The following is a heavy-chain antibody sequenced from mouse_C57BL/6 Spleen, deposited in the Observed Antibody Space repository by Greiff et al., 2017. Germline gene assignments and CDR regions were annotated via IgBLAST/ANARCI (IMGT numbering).Heavy chain of an antibody. J-gene: IGHJ4*01. Sequence: VKLMESGPELVKPGASVKISCKASGYAFSSSWMNWVKQRPGKGLEWIGRIYPGDGDTNYNGKFKGKATLTADKSSSTAYMQRSSLTSEDSAVYFCARSRDYAMDYWGQGTSVTVSS. CDR2: IYPGDGDT. CDR3: ARSRDYAMDY. D-gene: IGHD3-1*01. CDR1: GYAFSSSW. V-gene: IGHV1-82*01.